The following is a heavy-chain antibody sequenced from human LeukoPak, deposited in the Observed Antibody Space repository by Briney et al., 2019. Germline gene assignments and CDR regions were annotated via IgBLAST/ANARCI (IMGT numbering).Heavy chain of an antibody. CDR3: AKASISPITMIVVVTALGGAFDI. J-gene: IGHJ3*02. V-gene: IGHV3-9*01. Sequence: GGSLRLSCAACGFTFDDYAMHWVRQAPGKGLEWVSGISWNSGSIGYADSVKGRFTISRDNAKNSLYLQMNSLRAEDTALYYCAKASISPITMIVVVTALGGAFDIWGQGTMVTVSS. CDR1: GFTFDDYA. CDR2: ISWNSGSI. D-gene: IGHD3-22*01.